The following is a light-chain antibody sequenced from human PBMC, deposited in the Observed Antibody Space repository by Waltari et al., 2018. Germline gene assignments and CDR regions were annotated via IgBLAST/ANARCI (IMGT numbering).Light chain of an antibody. J-gene: IGLJ2*01. CDR2: DVN. CDR3: SSYRRSDIVV. Sequence: QSALTQPASVSGSPGQSITTPCTGTSSDVGGYNYVSWYQHHPGKAPKIMIYDVNDRPSGVSNRFSGSKSGNTASLTISGLQAEDEADYYCSSYRRSDIVVFGGGTKLTVL. V-gene: IGLV2-14*03. CDR1: SSDVGGYNY.